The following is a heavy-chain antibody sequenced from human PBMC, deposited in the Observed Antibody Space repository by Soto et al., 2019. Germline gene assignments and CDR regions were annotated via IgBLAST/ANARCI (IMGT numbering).Heavy chain of an antibody. Sequence: SETLSLTCAVSGGSISSGGYSWSWIRQPPGKGLEWIGYIYHSGSTYYNPSLKNRVTISVDRSKNQITLKLSSVTAADTAVYYCARVGAGSGWYFDYWGQGTLVTVSS. V-gene: IGHV4-30-2*01. CDR2: IYHSGST. CDR3: ARVGAGSGWYFDY. CDR1: GGSISSGGYS. J-gene: IGHJ4*02. D-gene: IGHD6-19*01.